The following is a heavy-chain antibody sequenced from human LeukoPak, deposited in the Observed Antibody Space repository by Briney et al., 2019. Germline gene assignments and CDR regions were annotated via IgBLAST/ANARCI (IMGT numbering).Heavy chain of an antibody. CDR1: GGSFSGYY. CDR3: ARGGRIATYYFDY. V-gene: IGHV4-34*01. CDR2: IYYTGST. Sequence: SETLSLTCAVYGGSFSGYYWSWIRQPPGKGLEWIGNIYYTGSTYYNPSLKSRVTISVDTSKNQFSLTLNSLTAADTAVYYCARGGRIATYYFDYWGQGALVTVSS. J-gene: IGHJ4*02. D-gene: IGHD2-21*01.